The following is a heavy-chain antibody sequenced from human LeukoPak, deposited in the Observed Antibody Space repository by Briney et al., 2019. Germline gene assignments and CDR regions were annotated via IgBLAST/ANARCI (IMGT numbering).Heavy chain of an antibody. CDR2: VSYDGGNR. J-gene: IGHJ6*04. Sequence: GRSLRLSCAASGFSFSGYDMHWVRQAPGKGLEWVAVVSYDGGNRYHADSVKGRFTISRDNSKNTLYLQVNNLTTEDTAVYFCAKTMVRTAILLSLPSYYYGLDVWGAGTTVTVSS. D-gene: IGHD3-10*01. CDR3: AKTMVRTAILLSLPSYYYGLDV. V-gene: IGHV3-30*18. CDR1: GFSFSGYD.